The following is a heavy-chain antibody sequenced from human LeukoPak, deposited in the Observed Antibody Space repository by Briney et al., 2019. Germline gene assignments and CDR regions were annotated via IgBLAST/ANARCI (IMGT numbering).Heavy chain of an antibody. CDR2: INPRDGET. J-gene: IGHJ4*02. D-gene: IGHD1-26*01. CDR3: ARVTYPDSGSYFGF. CDR1: GYNFVGYY. Sequence: GASVKVSCKASGYNFVGYYIHWVRLAPGQGPEWMGRINPRDGETSFAQKFQGRVTMTSDTSISTAYMELSTLRSDGTAVYYCARVTYPDSGSYFGFWGQGTLVTVSS. V-gene: IGHV1-2*06.